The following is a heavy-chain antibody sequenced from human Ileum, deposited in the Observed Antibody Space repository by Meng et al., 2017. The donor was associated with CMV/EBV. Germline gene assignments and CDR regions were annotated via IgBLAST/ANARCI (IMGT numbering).Heavy chain of an antibody. D-gene: IGHD3-3*02. V-gene: IGHV4-34*01. CDR3: ASGSTWPTSFDP. CDR2: INHSGST. CDR1: GGSFSGYY. J-gene: IGHJ5*02. Sequence: SETLSLTCAVYGGSFSGYYWSWIRQPPGKGLEWIGEINHSGSTNYNPSLKSRVTISVDTSKNQFSLKLSSVTAADTAVYYCASGSTWPTSFDPWGQGTLVTVSS.